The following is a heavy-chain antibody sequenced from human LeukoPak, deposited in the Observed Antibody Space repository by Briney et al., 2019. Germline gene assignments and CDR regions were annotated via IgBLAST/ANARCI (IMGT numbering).Heavy chain of an antibody. Sequence: SETLSLTCAVSGGSISSYYWSWIRQPPGKGLEWIGYIYYSGSTNYNPSLKSRVTISVDTSKNPLYLKLSSVTAEDTAVYYCARGYYAFDIWGQGTMVTVSS. J-gene: IGHJ3*02. CDR3: ARGYYAFDI. D-gene: IGHD1-1*01. CDR1: GGSISSYY. CDR2: IYYSGST. V-gene: IGHV4-59*01.